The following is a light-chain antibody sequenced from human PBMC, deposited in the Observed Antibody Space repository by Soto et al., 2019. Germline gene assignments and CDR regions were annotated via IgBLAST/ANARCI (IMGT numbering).Light chain of an antibody. CDR3: LQDYNYPRT. J-gene: IGKJ1*01. CDR1: QGIRND. CDR2: AAS. V-gene: IGKV1-6*01. Sequence: AIPMTQSPSSLSASVGDRVSITCRASQGIRNDLAWYQEKPGKAPKLLIYAASTLQSGVPSRFSGSGSGTDFTLTISSLQPEDFATYYCLQDYNYPRTFGQGTKVEIK.